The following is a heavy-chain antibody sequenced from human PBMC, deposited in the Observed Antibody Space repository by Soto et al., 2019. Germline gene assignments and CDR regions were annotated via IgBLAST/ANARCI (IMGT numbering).Heavy chain of an antibody. CDR3: ARRGVYYDSSGYYPIDY. Sequence: GGSLRLSCAASGFTFSDYYMSWSRQAPGKGLEWVSYISSSGSTIYYADSVKGRFTISRDNAKNSLYLQMNSLRAEDTAVYYCARRGVYYDSSGYYPIDYWGQGTLVTVSS. J-gene: IGHJ4*02. CDR1: GFTFSDYY. D-gene: IGHD3-22*01. CDR2: ISSSGSTI. V-gene: IGHV3-11*01.